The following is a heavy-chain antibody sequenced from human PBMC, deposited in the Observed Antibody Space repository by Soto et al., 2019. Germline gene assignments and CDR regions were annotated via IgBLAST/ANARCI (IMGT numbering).Heavy chain of an antibody. CDR3: AKDPRKITVLGVDTIGDYYFAY. CDR2: ILYDGSEN. Sequence: QVQLVESGGGVVQPGRSLRLSCAASGFSFNSYAMHWVRQAPGKGLEWVALILYDGSENYYADSVKGRFTISRDNSKNTVYLQMDSLRTEDTAMSYCAKDPRKITVLGVDTIGDYYFAYWGQGDLVTVSS. CDR1: GFSFNSYA. J-gene: IGHJ4*02. V-gene: IGHV3-30*18. D-gene: IGHD3-3*01.